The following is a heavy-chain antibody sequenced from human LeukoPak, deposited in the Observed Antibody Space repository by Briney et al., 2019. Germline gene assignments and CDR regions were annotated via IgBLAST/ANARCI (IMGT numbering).Heavy chain of an antibody. J-gene: IGHJ3*01. CDR2: IRGTGGTT. CDR1: GFTFSDYA. Sequence: PGGSLRLSWAASGFTFSDYALIWVRQAPGKGLEWISAIRGTGGTTYYADSVKGRCTISRDNSRNTVYLQMNSLRAEDTALYFCEKDPNGDYVGAFDFWGPGTMVTVSS. CDR3: EKDPNGDYVGAFDF. D-gene: IGHD4-17*01. V-gene: IGHV3-23*01.